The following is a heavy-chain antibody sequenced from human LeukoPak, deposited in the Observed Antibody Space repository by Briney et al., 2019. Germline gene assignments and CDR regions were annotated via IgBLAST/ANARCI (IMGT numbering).Heavy chain of an antibody. D-gene: IGHD6-6*01. V-gene: IGHV3-23*01. CDR1: GFIFSKYA. J-gene: IGHJ4*02. CDR2: ISATGAST. Sequence: GGSLRLSCEGSGFIFSKYAMNWVRQAPGKGLEWVSAISATGASTYYIDSVKGRFTISRDNSNNTLYLPMNSLRAEDTARYYCAKDLWHLVRMIDHWGQGILVIAST. CDR3: AKDLWHLVRMIDH.